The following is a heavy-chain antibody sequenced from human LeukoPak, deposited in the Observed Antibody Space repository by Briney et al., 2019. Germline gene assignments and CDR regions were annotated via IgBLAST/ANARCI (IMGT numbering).Heavy chain of an antibody. CDR3: AASIAALDV. Sequence: SETLSLTCAVYGGPFSGYYWSWIRQPPGKGLEWIGEINHSGSTNYNPSLKSRVTISVDTSKNQFSLKLSSVTAADTAVYYCAASIAALDVWGKGTTVTVSS. CDR2: INHSGST. V-gene: IGHV4-34*01. CDR1: GGPFSGYY. J-gene: IGHJ6*04. D-gene: IGHD6-6*01.